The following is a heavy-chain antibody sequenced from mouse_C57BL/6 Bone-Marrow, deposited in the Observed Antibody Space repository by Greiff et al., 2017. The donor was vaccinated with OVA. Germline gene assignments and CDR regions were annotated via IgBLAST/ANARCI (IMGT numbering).Heavy chain of an antibody. CDR3: ARRDYYSSGMDY. V-gene: IGHV1-20*01. CDR2: INPYNGDT. D-gene: IGHD1-1*01. J-gene: IGHJ4*01. Sequence: EVKLLESGPELVKPGDSVKISCKASGYSFTGYFMNWVMQSHGKSLEWIGRINPYNGDTFYNQKFKGKATLTVDKSSSTAYMKLRRLTSEDSAGYYCARRDYYSSGMDYWGQGTSVTVSS. CDR1: GYSFTGYF.